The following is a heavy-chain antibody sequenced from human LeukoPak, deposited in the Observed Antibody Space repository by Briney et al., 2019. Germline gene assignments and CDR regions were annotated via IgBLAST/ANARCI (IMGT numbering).Heavy chain of an antibody. V-gene: IGHV4-59*01. CDR3: AREEGGDGYNYIDY. Sequence: SETLSLTCTVSGGSISNYYWSWIRQPPGKGLEWIGYIYYSGSISYNPSLKSRVTISVDTSKNQFSLKLSSVTAADTAVYYCAREEGGDGYNYIDYWGQGTLVTVSS. J-gene: IGHJ4*02. D-gene: IGHD5-24*01. CDR2: IYYSGSI. CDR1: GGSISNYY.